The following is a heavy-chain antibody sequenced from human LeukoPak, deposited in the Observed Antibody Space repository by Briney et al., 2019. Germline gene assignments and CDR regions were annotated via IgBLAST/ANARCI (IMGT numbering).Heavy chain of an antibody. Sequence: TGGSLRLSCAASGFTFSKYAMSWVRQAPGKGLEWVSVIRDSGGGTYYADSVKGRFTISRDNSKNTLYLQMNSLRAEDTSVYYCAKGRGFFDYWGQGNLVTVAS. CDR2: IRDSGGGT. CDR3: AKGRGFFDY. V-gene: IGHV3-23*01. J-gene: IGHJ4*02. CDR1: GFTFSKYA.